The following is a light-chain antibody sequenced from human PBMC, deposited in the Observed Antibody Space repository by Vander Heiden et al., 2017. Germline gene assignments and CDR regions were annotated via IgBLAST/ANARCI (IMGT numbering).Light chain of an antibody. CDR2: DAS. V-gene: IGKV3-11*01. CDR3: LQRCNWAPT. Sequence: EIVWTQSPATLSFSPGERATLSFRASQSVSSYLARYQQKPGQAPRLLIYDASNRATGIPARFRGSGSGTDFTLTISSLEPEDFAVYYCLQRCNWAPTFGPGTKLEIK. J-gene: IGKJ2*01. CDR1: QSVSSY.